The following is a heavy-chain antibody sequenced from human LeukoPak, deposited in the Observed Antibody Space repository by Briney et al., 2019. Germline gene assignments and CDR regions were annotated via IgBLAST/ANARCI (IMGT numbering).Heavy chain of an antibody. CDR1: GFTFSNAW. Sequence: GGSLRLSCAASGFTFSNAWMSWVRQAPGKGLEWVGRIKSKTDGGTTDYAAAVKGRFTISRDDSKHTLYLQMNSLKTEDTAVYYCTTDRYGSGSYGDYYYYYGMDVWGQGTTVTVSS. D-gene: IGHD3-10*01. J-gene: IGHJ6*02. V-gene: IGHV3-15*01. CDR2: IKSKTDGGTT. CDR3: TTDRYGSGSYGDYYYYYGMDV.